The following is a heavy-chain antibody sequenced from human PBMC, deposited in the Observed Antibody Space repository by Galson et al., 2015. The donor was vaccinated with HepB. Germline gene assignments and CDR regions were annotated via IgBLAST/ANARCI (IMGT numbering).Heavy chain of an antibody. V-gene: IGHV3-11*06. D-gene: IGHD4-17*01. CDR2: ISSSSSYT. CDR1: GFTFSDYY. Sequence: SLRLSCAASGFTFSDYYMSWIRQAPGKGLEWVSYISSSSSYTNYADSVKGRFTISRDNAKNSLYLQMNSLRAEDTAVYYCARWWARGGDYRRYYFDYWGQGTLVTVSS. J-gene: IGHJ4*02. CDR3: ARWWARGGDYRRYYFDY.